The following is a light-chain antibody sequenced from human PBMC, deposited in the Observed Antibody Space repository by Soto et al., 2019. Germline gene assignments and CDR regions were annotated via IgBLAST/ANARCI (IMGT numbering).Light chain of an antibody. CDR2: DTS. Sequence: TKSAATVSLYKGERATLYCGASQRVSGGFLAWYQQKPGLAPRLILYDTSFRATGIPDRFSGSGSGTEFTLTISILQPEDFAVYYCPQYDIPPITFGQVTLLEIK. V-gene: IGKV3D-20*01. J-gene: IGKJ5*01. CDR1: QRVSGGF. CDR3: PQYDIPPIT.